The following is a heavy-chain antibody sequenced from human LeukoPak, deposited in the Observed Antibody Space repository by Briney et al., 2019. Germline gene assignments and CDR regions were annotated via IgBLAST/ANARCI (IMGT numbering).Heavy chain of an antibody. D-gene: IGHD3-10*01. CDR2: IYYSGTT. J-gene: IGHJ3*02. CDR1: GGSISSYY. V-gene: IGHV4-59*01. CDR3: ARGGWSAFDI. Sequence: AETLSLTCTVSGGSISSYYWSWIRQPPGKGLEWIGYIYYSGTTNYNPYLKSRVTISVDTSKNQFSMKLRSVTAADTAVYYCARGGWSAFDIWGQGTMVTVSS.